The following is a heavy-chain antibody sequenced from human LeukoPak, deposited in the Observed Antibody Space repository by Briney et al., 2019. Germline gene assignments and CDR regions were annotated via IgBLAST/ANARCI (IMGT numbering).Heavy chain of an antibody. CDR1: GGTFSSYA. CDR3: AELDGYNLGY. D-gene: IGHD5-24*01. CDR2: IIPILGIA. V-gene: IGHV1-69*04. J-gene: IGHJ4*02. Sequence: GSSVKVSCKASGGTFSSYAISWVQQAPGQGLEWMGRIIPILGIANYAQKFQGRVTITADKSTSTAYMELSSLRSEDTAVYYCAELDGYNLGYWGQGTLVTVSS.